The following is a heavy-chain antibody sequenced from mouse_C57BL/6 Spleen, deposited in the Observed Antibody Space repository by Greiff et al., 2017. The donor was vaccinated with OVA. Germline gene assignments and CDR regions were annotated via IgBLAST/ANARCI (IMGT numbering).Heavy chain of an antibody. D-gene: IGHD1-1*01. CDR1: GFTFSSYV. J-gene: IGHJ4*01. Sequence: EVKLMESGGGLVKPGGSLKLSCAASGFTFSSYVMSWVRQTPEKRLEWVATISDGGSYTYYPDNVKGRFTFSRDNAKNNLCQQKSQLKCKKTAEYYGAKGSRVKSHDCCALDYWGQGTTVTVSS. V-gene: IGHV5-4*03. CDR3: AKGSRVKSHDCCALDY. CDR2: ISDGGSYT.